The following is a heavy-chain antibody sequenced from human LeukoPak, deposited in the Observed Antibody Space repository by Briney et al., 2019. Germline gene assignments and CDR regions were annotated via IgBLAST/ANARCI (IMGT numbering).Heavy chain of an antibody. CDR2: INPNSGGT. Sequence: ASVKVSCKASGYTFTGYYMHWVRQAPGQGLEWMGWINPNSGGTNYAQKFQGRVTMTRDTSISTAYMELSRLRSDDTAVYYCAREMGFSLPAVPSEWLFGFDSGYFQHWGQGTLVTVSS. D-gene: IGHD3-3*01. J-gene: IGHJ1*01. V-gene: IGHV1-2*02. CDR3: AREMGFSLPAVPSEWLFGFDSGYFQH. CDR1: GYTFTGYY.